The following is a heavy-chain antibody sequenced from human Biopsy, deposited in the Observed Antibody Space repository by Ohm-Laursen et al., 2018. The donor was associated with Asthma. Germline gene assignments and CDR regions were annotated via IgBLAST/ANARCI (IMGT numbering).Heavy chain of an antibody. CDR2: INPNSGGT. Sequence: ATAKISCKASGYTFIGCHIHWMRQAPGQGLEWMGRINPNSGGTNYAQKFQGRVTMTRDTSISTAYMEVSRLRSDDTAVYYCARGQKSAGDRWFDPWGQGTLVTVSS. V-gene: IGHV1-2*06. CDR1: GYTFIGCH. D-gene: IGHD6-13*01. CDR3: ARGQKSAGDRWFDP. J-gene: IGHJ5*02.